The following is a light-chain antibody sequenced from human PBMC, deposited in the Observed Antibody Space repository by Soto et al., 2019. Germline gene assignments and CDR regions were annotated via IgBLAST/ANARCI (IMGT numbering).Light chain of an antibody. CDR1: SSDVGGYNY. J-gene: IGLJ2*01. V-gene: IGLV2-14*01. CDR3: SSYTSSSTPCVV. Sequence: QYALTQPASVSGSPGQSITISCTGTSSDVGGYNYVSWYQQHPGKAPKLMIYEVSNRPSGVSNRFSGSKSGNTASLTISGLQAEDEADYYCSSYTSSSTPCVVFGGGTKLTVL. CDR2: EVS.